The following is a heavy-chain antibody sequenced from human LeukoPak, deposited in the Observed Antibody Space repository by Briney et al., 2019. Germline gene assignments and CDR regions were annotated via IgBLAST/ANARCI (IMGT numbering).Heavy chain of an antibody. V-gene: IGHV3-30*18. J-gene: IGHJ3*02. CDR2: ISYDGSNK. CDR1: GFTFSSYG. Sequence: GRSLRLSCAASGFTFSSYGMHWVRQAPGKGLEWVAVISYDGSNKYYADSVKGRFTISRDNSKNTLYLQMNSLRAEDTAVYYCAKLSGIDSSGYYHAFDIWGQGTMVTVSS. D-gene: IGHD3-22*01. CDR3: AKLSGIDSSGYYHAFDI.